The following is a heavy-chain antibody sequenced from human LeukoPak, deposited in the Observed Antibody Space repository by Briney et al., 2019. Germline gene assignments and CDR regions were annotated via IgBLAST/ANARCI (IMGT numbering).Heavy chain of an antibody. CDR1: GYTFTSCD. CDR3: ARGGRAAAGTSLPFPDWFDP. J-gene: IGHJ5*02. D-gene: IGHD6-13*01. CDR2: MNPNSGNT. V-gene: IGHV1-8*01. Sequence: GASVKVSCKASGYTFTSCDINWVRQATGQGLEWMGWMNPNSGNTGYAQKFQGRVTMTRNTSISTAYMELSSLRSEDTAVYYCARGGRAAAGTSLPFPDWFDPWGQGTLVTVSS.